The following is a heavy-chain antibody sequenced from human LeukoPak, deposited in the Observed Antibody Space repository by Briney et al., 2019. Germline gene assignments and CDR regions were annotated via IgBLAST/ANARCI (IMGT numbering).Heavy chain of an antibody. V-gene: IGHV4-59*01. J-gene: IGHJ2*01. CDR2: IYYSGST. CDR1: GGSISSYY. CDR3: AGYSSGWYNWYFDL. Sequence: PSETLSLTCTVSGGSISSYYWSWIRQPPGKGLEWIGYIYYSGSTNYNPSLKSRVTISVDTSKNQFSLKLSSVTAADTAVYYCAGYSSGWYNWYFDLWGRGTLVTVSS. D-gene: IGHD6-19*01.